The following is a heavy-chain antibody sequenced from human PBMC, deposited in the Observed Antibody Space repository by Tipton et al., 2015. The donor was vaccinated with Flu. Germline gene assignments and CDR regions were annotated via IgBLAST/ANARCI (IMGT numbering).Heavy chain of an antibody. V-gene: IGHV4-39*07. CDR3: ASRPRAYGMDV. J-gene: IGHJ6*02. CDR2: IYYSGST. Sequence: TLSLTCTVSGGSISSSSYYWGWIRQPPGKGLEWIGSIYYSGSTYYNPSLKSRVTISVDTSKNQFSLKLSSVTAADTAVYYCASRPRAYGMDVWGQGTTVTVSS. CDR1: GGSISSSSYY.